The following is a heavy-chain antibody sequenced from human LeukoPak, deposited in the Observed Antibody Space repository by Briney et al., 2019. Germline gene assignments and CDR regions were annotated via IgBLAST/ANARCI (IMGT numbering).Heavy chain of an antibody. V-gene: IGHV1-69*01. Sequence: SVKVSCKASGGTFSSYAISWVRQAPGQGLEWMGGIIPIFGTANYAQKFQGRVTITADESTSTAYMELSSLRSEDTAVYYCARQITTVTTVFDYWGQGTLVTVSS. J-gene: IGHJ4*02. CDR3: ARQITTVTTVFDY. D-gene: IGHD4-17*01. CDR1: GGTFSSYA. CDR2: IIPIFGTA.